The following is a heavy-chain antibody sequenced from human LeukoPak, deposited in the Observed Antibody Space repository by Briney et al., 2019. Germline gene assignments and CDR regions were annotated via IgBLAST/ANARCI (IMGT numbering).Heavy chain of an antibody. CDR3: ARDHHDAFDI. V-gene: IGHV3-30-3*01. J-gene: IGHJ3*02. Sequence: SGRSLRLSCAASGFTFSSYAMHWVRQAPGKGLEWVAVISYDGSNKYYADSVKGRFTIPRDNSKSTLYLQMNSLRAEDTAVYYCARDHHDAFDIWGQGTMVTVSS. CDR2: ISYDGSNK. CDR1: GFTFSSYA.